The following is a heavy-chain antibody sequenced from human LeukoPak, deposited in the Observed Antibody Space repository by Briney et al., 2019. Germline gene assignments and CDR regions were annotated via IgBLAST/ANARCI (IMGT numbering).Heavy chain of an antibody. Sequence: PGGSLRLSCAASGFTFSTYAMHWVRQAPGRGLEWVAVILYDGSNQYYADSVKGRFTISRDNSKNTLYLQMNSLRAEDTAVYYCARELRYFDWLLPIFDYWGQGTLVTVSS. V-gene: IGHV3-30-3*01. CDR2: ILYDGSNQ. J-gene: IGHJ4*02. CDR3: ARELRYFDWLLPIFDY. D-gene: IGHD3-9*01. CDR1: GFTFSTYA.